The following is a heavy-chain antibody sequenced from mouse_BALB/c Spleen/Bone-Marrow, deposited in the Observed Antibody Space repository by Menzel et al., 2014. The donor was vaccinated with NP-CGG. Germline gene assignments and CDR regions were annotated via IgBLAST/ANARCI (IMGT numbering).Heavy chain of an antibody. Sequence: EVQLQESGGGLVQPEGSLKLSCAASGFDFSRYWMSWVRQAPGKGLEWIGEINPDSRTINYSPSLEDKFIISRDNAKNTPYLRLNKVRSEDTALYYCARPDYYGYLNYWGQGTTLTVSS. D-gene: IGHD1-1*01. CDR3: ARPDYYGYLNY. V-gene: IGHV4-1*02. CDR2: INPDSRTI. CDR1: GFDFSRYW. J-gene: IGHJ2*01.